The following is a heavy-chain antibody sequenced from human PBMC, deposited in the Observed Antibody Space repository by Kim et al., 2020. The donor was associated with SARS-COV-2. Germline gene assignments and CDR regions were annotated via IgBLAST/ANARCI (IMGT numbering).Heavy chain of an antibody. J-gene: IGHJ4*02. Sequence: ADTMKGRFTTSRDNATNSLYLQMTSLRAGDTALYYCAKGYSSGWYYFDYWGQGTLVTVSS. CDR3: AKGYSSGWYYFDY. D-gene: IGHD6-19*01. V-gene: IGHV3-9*01.